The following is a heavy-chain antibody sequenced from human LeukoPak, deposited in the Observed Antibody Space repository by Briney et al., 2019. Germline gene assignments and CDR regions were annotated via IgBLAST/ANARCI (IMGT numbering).Heavy chain of an antibody. CDR3: ANERAGPEDY. CDR2: ISGSGGST. J-gene: IGHJ4*02. CDR1: GGSISSYY. V-gene: IGHV3-23*01. D-gene: IGHD6-13*01. Sequence: PSETLSLTCTVSGGSISSYYWSWVRQAPGKGLEWVSTISGSGGSTYYADSVKGRFTISRDNSKNTLYLQMNSLRAEDTAVYYCANERAGPEDYWGQGTLVTVSS.